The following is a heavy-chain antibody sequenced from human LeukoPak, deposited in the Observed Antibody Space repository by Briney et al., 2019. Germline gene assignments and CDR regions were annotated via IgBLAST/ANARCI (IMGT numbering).Heavy chain of an antibody. CDR2: IKQDGSEK. Sequence: GGSLRLSCAASEFIFSGYWMNWVRQAPGKGLEWVANIKQDGSEKQYVDSVRGRFTISRDNAKNSLYLQMNSLRVVDTAVYYCARDGFEGAADYWGQGTLVTVSS. D-gene: IGHD3-9*01. CDR1: EFIFSGYW. V-gene: IGHV3-7*01. CDR3: ARDGFEGAADY. J-gene: IGHJ4*02.